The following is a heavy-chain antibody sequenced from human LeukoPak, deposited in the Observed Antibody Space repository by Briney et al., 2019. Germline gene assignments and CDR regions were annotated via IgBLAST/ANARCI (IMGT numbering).Heavy chain of an antibody. Sequence: SVKVSCKASGGTFSSYAISWVRQAPGQGLEWMGGIIPIFGTANYAQKFQGRGTITADKSTSTAYMELSSLRSEDTAVYYCARDRYCSSTSCYAFDYWGQGTLVTVSS. CDR2: IIPIFGTA. J-gene: IGHJ4*02. D-gene: IGHD2-2*01. V-gene: IGHV1-69*06. CDR3: ARDRYCSSTSCYAFDY. CDR1: GGTFSSYA.